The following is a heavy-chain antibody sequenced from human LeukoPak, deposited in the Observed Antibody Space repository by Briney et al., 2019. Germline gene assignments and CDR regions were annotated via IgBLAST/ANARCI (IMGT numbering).Heavy chain of an antibody. Sequence: GESLKISCEGSGYSFTSYWIGWVRQMPGKGLEWMGIIYPGDSDTRYSPSFQGQVTISADKSISTAYLQWSSLKASDTAMYYCARSSLRYFDWLLSDAFDIWGQGTMVTVSS. V-gene: IGHV5-51*01. D-gene: IGHD3-9*01. CDR2: IYPGDSDT. J-gene: IGHJ3*02. CDR1: GYSFTSYW. CDR3: ARSSLRYFDWLLSDAFDI.